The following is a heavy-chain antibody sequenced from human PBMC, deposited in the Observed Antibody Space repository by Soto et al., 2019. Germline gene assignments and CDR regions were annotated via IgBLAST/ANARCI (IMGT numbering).Heavy chain of an antibody. CDR3: AGLYDSSGYYLFDY. CDR1: GGSISSGDYY. Sequence: PSETLSLTCSVSGGSISSGDYYWNWIRQPPGKGLEWIGFISYSGSTYYSTSLKSRVTISVDTSKNQFSLKLSSVTAAGTAAYYCAGLYDSSGYYLFDYWGQGTLVTVSS. D-gene: IGHD3-22*01. CDR2: ISYSGST. J-gene: IGHJ4*02. V-gene: IGHV4-30-4*02.